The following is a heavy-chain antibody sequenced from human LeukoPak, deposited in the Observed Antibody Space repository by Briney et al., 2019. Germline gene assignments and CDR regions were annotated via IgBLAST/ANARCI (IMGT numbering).Heavy chain of an antibody. CDR2: IHNRVSS. Sequence: SETLSLTCPVTGGSISTYYWSWIRQPPWKGRKWIGYIHNRVSSNYNPCRKSRVTIPVDTSKYQYSLMLTSVTPADTAVYYCARRVVTLASYYFYMDVWGKGTTVSVSS. J-gene: IGHJ6*03. CDR3: ARRVVTLASYYFYMDV. D-gene: IGHD3-22*01. V-gene: IGHV4-59*01. CDR1: GGSISTYY.